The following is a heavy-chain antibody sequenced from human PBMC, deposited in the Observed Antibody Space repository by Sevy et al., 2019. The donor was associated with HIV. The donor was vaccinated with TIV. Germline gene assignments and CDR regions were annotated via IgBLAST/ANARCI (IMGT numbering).Heavy chain of an antibody. CDR1: GFTFSSSA. CDR2: ISGSGDST. V-gene: IGHV3-23*01. CDR3: AKGPDYGDYVGWIDP. D-gene: IGHD4-17*01. J-gene: IGHJ5*02. Sequence: GGSLRLSCVASGFTFSSSAMSWVRQAPGKGLEWVSTISGSGDSTYFADSVKGRFTISRDNSKNTLYLQMDSLRAEGTAVYYCAKGPDYGDYVGWIDPWGRGTLVTVSS.